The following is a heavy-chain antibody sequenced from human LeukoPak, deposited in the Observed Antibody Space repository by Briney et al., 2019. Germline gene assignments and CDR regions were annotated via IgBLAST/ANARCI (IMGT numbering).Heavy chain of an antibody. D-gene: IGHD3-10*01. CDR1: GGSVSSGSYY. V-gene: IGHV4-61*02. Sequence: SETLSLTCTVSGGSVSSGSYYWSWIRQPAGQGLEWIGRIYTSGTTNYNPSLKSRVTMSVDTSKNQFSLKLTSVTAADTAVYYCARGGYYGSGNDFRFDPWGQGTLVTVSS. CDR2: IYTSGTT. J-gene: IGHJ5*02. CDR3: ARGGYYGSGNDFRFDP.